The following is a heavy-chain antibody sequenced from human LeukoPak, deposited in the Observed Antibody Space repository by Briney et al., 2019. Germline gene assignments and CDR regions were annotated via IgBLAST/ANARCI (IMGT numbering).Heavy chain of an antibody. D-gene: IGHD5-12*01. Sequence: AASVKVSCKASGYTFISYDINWVRQAPGQGLEWMGWMNPNSGNTGSAQKFQGRVTVTRDTAISTAYMELSSLRSEDTAVYYCARRRGYSHHPDDWYFDFWGRGTLVTV. V-gene: IGHV1-8*01. CDR3: ARRRGYSHHPDDWYFDF. CDR1: GYTFISYD. CDR2: MNPNSGNT. J-gene: IGHJ2*01.